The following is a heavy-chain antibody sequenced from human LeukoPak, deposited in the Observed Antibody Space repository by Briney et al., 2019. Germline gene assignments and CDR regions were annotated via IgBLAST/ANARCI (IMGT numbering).Heavy chain of an antibody. V-gene: IGHV3-23*01. D-gene: IGHD2-2*01. CDR3: ASKLLPAAEQGLAY. Sequence: GGSLRLSCAASGFTFSSYAMSWVRQAPGKGLEWVSAISGSSGNTYYADSVKGRFTIFRDNSKNTLHLQMHSLRVEDTAVYYCASKLLPAAEQGLAYWGQGTLVTVSS. CDR1: GFTFSSYA. CDR2: ISGSSGNT. J-gene: IGHJ4*02.